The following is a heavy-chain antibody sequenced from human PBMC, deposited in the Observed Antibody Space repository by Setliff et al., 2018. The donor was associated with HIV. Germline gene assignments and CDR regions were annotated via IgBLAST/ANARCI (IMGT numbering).Heavy chain of an antibody. CDR1: GGSISSGSYY. Sequence: KASETLSLTCTVSGGSISSGSYYWGWIRQPPGKGLEWIGSIYYSGSTYYNPSLQSRVTISVDTSKNLFSLRLSSVTASDTAVYYCARQAIFGYYDSSGYLDHWGQGTLVTVSS. CDR3: ARQAIFGYYDSSGYLDH. J-gene: IGHJ4*02. V-gene: IGHV4-39*01. D-gene: IGHD3-22*01. CDR2: IYYSGST.